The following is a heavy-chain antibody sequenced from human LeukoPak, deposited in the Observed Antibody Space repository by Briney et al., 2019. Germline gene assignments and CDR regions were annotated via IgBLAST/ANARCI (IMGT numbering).Heavy chain of an antibody. CDR3: FYYSMDV. V-gene: IGHV3-15*01. CDR1: GFTVSSNY. CDR2: IKSKTDGGTT. J-gene: IGHJ6*03. Sequence: PGGSLRLSCAASGFTVSSNYMSWVRQAPGKGLEWIGRIKSKTDGGTTDYAAPVKGRFTISRDDSQNTLYLQMNSLKTEDTAVYYCFYYSMDVWGKGTTVTVSS.